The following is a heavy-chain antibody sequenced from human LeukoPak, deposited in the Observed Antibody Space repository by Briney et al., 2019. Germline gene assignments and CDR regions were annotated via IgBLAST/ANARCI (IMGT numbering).Heavy chain of an antibody. CDR3: TTIRGSGWSYCYFDF. CDR1: GFPFSSYG. Sequence: PGRSLRLSCAGSGFPFSSYGMQWVRQAPGKGVEWVAIIWNDGSNIYYADSAKGLFTISKDNSNNTLYLQMNSLRAEDTAVYYCTTIRGSGWSYCYFDFWGRGTLVTVSS. D-gene: IGHD6-19*01. V-gene: IGHV3-33*03. J-gene: IGHJ2*01. CDR2: IWNDGSNI.